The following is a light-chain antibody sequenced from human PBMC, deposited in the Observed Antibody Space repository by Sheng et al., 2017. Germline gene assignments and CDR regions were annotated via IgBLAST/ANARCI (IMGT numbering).Light chain of an antibody. J-gene: IGKJ4*01. Sequence: ELVLTQSPATLSLSPGEGATLSCRASQSVSSSYLAWYQQRPGQAPRLLIYGASSRATGIPDRFSGSGSGTDFTLTISRLEPEDFAVYSCQQYGSSPLTFGGGTKVEIK. CDR3: QQYGSSPLT. CDR2: GAS. CDR1: QSVSSSY. V-gene: IGKV3-20*01.